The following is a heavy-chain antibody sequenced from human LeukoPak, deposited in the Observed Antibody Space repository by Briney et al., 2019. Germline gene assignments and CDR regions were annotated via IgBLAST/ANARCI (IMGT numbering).Heavy chain of an antibody. CDR1: GFTFSSYA. Sequence: GGSLRLSCAASGFTFSSYAMNWVRQAPGKGLEWVSGISGSGGNTYYADSVKGRFTISRDNSKNTLYLQMNSLRAEDTAVYYCAKEERLTYGSGSYSFDSWGQGTLVTVSS. D-gene: IGHD3-10*01. CDR2: ISGSGGNT. J-gene: IGHJ4*02. CDR3: AKEERLTYGSGSYSFDS. V-gene: IGHV3-23*01.